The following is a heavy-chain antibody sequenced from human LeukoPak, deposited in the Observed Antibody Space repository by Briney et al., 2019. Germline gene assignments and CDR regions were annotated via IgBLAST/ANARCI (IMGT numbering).Heavy chain of an antibody. CDR3: AKDDSMTLDHFDY. D-gene: IGHD4-11*01. CDR2: INYSGGHK. Sequence: PGGSLRLSCVAPGFTFKNCAMSWVRQAPGKGLGWVSGINYSGGHKYYADSVKGRFTISRDSSKNTLSLQMNSLTTEDTAVYYCAKDDSMTLDHFDYWGQGALVTVSS. J-gene: IGHJ4*02. V-gene: IGHV3-23*01. CDR1: GFTFKNCA.